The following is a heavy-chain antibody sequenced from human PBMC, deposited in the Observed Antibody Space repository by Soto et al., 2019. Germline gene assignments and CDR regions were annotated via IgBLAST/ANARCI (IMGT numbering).Heavy chain of an antibody. J-gene: IGHJ5*02. CDR3: ARRGLMRGGGRHNWFDP. V-gene: IGHV1-69*12. Sequence: QVQLVQSGAEVKKPGSSVKVSCKASGGTFSSYAISWVRQAPGQGLEWMGGIIPIFGTANYAQKFQGRVTITADESTSTAYMELSSLRSEDTAVYYCARRGLMRGGGRHNWFDPWGQGTLVTVSS. CDR2: IIPIFGTA. CDR1: GGTFSSYA. D-gene: IGHD2-8*01.